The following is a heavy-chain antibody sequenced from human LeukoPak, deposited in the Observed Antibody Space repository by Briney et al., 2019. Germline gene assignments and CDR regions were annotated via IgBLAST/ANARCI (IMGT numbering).Heavy chain of an antibody. V-gene: IGHV3-66*01. CDR1: GFTVSSNY. D-gene: IGHD6-13*01. CDR3: ARVVYSSSSSDY. J-gene: IGHJ4*02. CDR2: IYSGGST. Sequence: GGSLRLSCAASGFTVSSNYMSWVRQAPGKGLELVSVIYSGGSTYYADSVKGRFTISRDNSKNTLYLQMNSLRAEDTAVYYCARVVYSSSSSDYWGQGTLVTVSS.